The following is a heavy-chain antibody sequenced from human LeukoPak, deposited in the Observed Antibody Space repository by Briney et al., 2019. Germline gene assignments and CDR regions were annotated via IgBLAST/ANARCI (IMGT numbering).Heavy chain of an antibody. V-gene: IGHV4-34*01. D-gene: IGHD4-17*01. CDR3: ARGLAVTIQDAFDI. J-gene: IGHJ3*02. CDR1: GGSFSGYY. CDR2: INHSGST. Sequence: PSETLSLTCAVYGGSFSGYYWSWIRQPPGKGLEWIGEINHSGSTNYNPSLKSRVTISVDTSKNQFSLKLSSVTAADTAVYYCARGLAVTIQDAFDIWGQGTMVTVSS.